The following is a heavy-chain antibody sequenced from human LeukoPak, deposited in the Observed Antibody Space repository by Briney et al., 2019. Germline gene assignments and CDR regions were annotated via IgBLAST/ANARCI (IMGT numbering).Heavy chain of an antibody. D-gene: IGHD5-24*01. CDR3: AREVEMATIN. Sequence: GGSLRLSCAASGFTFSSYSMDWVRQAPGKGLEWVSSISSSSSCIYYADSVKGRFTISRDNAKNSLYLQMNSLRAEDTAVYYCAREVEMATINWGQGTLVTVSS. V-gene: IGHV3-21*01. J-gene: IGHJ4*02. CDR1: GFTFSSYS. CDR2: ISSSSSCI.